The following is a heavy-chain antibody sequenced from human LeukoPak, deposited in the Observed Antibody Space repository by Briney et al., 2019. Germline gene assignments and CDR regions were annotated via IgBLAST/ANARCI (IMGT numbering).Heavy chain of an antibody. V-gene: IGHV3-30-3*01. D-gene: IGHD4-17*01. Sequence: GGSLRLSCAASGFTFSSYDMHWVRQAPGKGLEWVAVISYDGSNKYYADSVKGRFTISRDNSKNTLYLQMNSLRAEDTAVYYCASSVTTLYYFDYWGQGTLVTVSS. J-gene: IGHJ4*02. CDR1: GFTFSSYD. CDR3: ASSVTTLYYFDY. CDR2: ISYDGSNK.